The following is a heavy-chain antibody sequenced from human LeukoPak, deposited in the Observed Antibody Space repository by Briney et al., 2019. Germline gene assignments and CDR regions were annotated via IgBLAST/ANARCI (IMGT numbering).Heavy chain of an antibody. D-gene: IGHD3/OR15-3a*01. V-gene: IGHV1-8*01. Sequence: ASVKVSCKASGYTFTTYDINWVRQAPGQGLEWMGWMNPNGINTGSAQKFQGRITMTMNASITTAYMELSSLRSEDTAVYYCARGRMSFVWGQGTLVTASS. CDR3: ARGRMSFV. J-gene: IGHJ1*01. CDR1: GYTFTTYD. CDR2: MNPNGINT.